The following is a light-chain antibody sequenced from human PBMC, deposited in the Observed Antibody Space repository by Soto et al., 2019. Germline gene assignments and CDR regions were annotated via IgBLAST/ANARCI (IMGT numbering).Light chain of an antibody. Sequence: IQMSQSPSSLSASVGDRVTIACLASQSISSYLNWYQQKPGKAPKLLIYAASSLQSGVPSRFSGSGSGTDFTLTISSLQPEDFATYYCQQSYSTLSITFGQGTRLEIK. CDR2: AAS. V-gene: IGKV1-39*01. J-gene: IGKJ5*01. CDR1: QSISSY. CDR3: QQSYSTLSIT.